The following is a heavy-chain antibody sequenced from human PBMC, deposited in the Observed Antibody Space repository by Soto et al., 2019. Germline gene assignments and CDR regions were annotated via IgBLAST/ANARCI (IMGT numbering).Heavy chain of an antibody. J-gene: IGHJ5*02. CDR2: ISQSGST. V-gene: IGHV4-34*01. CDR1: GGSFSGYY. Sequence: SETLSLTCAVYGGSFSGYYWSWVRQTPGNGLEWIGEISQSGSTNHNPSLKSRVTISIDMSKNQFSLNLISVTAADTAVYYCARGRSLRPSSPMLPQSARSWFVP. D-gene: IGHD2-15*01. CDR3: ARGRSLRPSSPMLPQSARSWFVP.